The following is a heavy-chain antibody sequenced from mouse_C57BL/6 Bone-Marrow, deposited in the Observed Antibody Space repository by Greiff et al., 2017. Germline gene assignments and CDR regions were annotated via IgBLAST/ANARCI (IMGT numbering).Heavy chain of an antibody. D-gene: IGHD1-1*01. CDR1: GYTFTSYW. J-gene: IGHJ4*01. CDR2: IYPSDSET. V-gene: IGHV1-61*01. Sequence: QVQLQQPGAELVRPGSSVKLSCKASGYTFTSYWMDWVKQRPGQGLEWIGNIYPSDSETHYNQKFKDKATLTVDKSSSTAYMQLSSLTSEDSAVXYCARNYGSSYPYYAMDYWGQGTSVTGSS. CDR3: ARNYGSSYPYYAMDY.